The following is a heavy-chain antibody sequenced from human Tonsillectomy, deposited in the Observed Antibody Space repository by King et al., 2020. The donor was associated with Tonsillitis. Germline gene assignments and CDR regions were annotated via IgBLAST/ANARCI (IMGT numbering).Heavy chain of an antibody. V-gene: IGHV3-23*04. D-gene: IGHD2-2*03. CDR2: ISGGGGSA. CDR3: AKGGLGYCSSTNCYYYFDY. Sequence: VQLVQSGGGLVQPGGSLRLSCAASGFTFSSYAMSWLRQAPGKGLEWVAAISGGGGSAYYADSVTVRFTITRDNSKNTRYLQMNSLRAEDAAVYFCAKGGLGYCSSTNCYYYFDYWGQGTLVTVSS. J-gene: IGHJ4*02. CDR1: GFTFSSYA.